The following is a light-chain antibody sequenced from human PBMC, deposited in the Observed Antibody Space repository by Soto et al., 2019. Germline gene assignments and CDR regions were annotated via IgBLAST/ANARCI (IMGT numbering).Light chain of an antibody. Sequence: DIQMTQSPSSLSASVGGRVTITCRASQTISSYLNWYQQTPGSAPALLIFAASTLQSGVPSRFSGSVSGTDFTLTISSLQPEDFATYYCQQSYSSPYTFGPGTKLEIK. CDR2: AAS. CDR3: QQSYSSPYT. J-gene: IGKJ2*01. V-gene: IGKV1-39*01. CDR1: QTISSY.